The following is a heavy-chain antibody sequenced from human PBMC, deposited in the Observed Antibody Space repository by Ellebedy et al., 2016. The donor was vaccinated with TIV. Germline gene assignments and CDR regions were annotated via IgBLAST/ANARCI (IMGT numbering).Heavy chain of an antibody. Sequence: SETLSLTXAVYGGSFSGYYWSWIRQPPGKGLEWIGEINHSGSTNYNPSLKSRVTISVDTSKNQFSLKLSSVTAADTAVYYCARGRKRGWFGETSPYYFDYWGQGTLVTVSS. CDR3: ARGRKRGWFGETSPYYFDY. CDR1: GGSFSGYY. V-gene: IGHV4-34*01. D-gene: IGHD3-10*01. J-gene: IGHJ4*02. CDR2: INHSGST.